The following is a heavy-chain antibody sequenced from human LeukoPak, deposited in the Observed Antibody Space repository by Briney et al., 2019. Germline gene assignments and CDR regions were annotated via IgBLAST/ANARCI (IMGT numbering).Heavy chain of an antibody. Sequence: PSETLSLTCAVYGGSFSGYYWSWIRQPPGKGLEWIGEINHSGSTNYNPSLKSRVTISVDTSKNQFSLKLSSVTAADTAVYYCARDPYRFGSSAPFDYWGQGALVTVSP. V-gene: IGHV4-34*01. J-gene: IGHJ4*02. CDR2: INHSGST. CDR3: ARDPYRFGSSAPFDY. CDR1: GGSFSGYY. D-gene: IGHD3-10*01.